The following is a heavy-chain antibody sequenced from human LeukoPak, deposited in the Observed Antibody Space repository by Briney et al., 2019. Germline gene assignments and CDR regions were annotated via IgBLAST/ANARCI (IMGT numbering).Heavy chain of an antibody. V-gene: IGHV4-38-2*02. CDR2: IYHSGST. CDR3: ARDRGFGESYPGMTYFDY. CDR1: GYSISSGYY. Sequence: SETLSLTCTVSGYSISSGYYWGWIRPPPGKGLQWIGSIYHSGSTYYNPSLKSRVTISVDTSKNQFSLKLNSVSATDTAVYYCARDRGFGESYPGMTYFDYWGQGTLVTVSS. D-gene: IGHD3-10*01. J-gene: IGHJ4*02.